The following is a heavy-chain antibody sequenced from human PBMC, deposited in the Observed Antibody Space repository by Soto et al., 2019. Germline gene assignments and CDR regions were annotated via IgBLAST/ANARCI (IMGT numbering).Heavy chain of an antibody. V-gene: IGHV4-4*07. CDR3: ATSGTAWNNWFDP. CDR1: RGSISRYY. CDR2: IYNTGST. Sequence: SETLSRTCTVSRGSISRYYWSWIRQPAGKALEWIGRIYNTGSTEYNPSLKSRVTMSMDTSKNQFFLNLRSVTAADTAVYYCATSGTAWNNWFDPWGQGILVSVSS. J-gene: IGHJ5*02. D-gene: IGHD6-25*01.